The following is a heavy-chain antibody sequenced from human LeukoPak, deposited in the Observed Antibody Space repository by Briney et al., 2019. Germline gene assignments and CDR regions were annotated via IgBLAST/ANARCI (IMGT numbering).Heavy chain of an antibody. J-gene: IGHJ6*02. Sequence: GGSLRLSCAASGFTFSSYGMHWVRQAPGKGLEWAAVIWYDGSNKYYADSVKGRFTISRDNSKNTLYLQMNSLRAEDTAVYYCAREPTYYDFWSGYSYYYYGMDVWGQGTTVTVSS. CDR2: IWYDGSNK. CDR3: AREPTYYDFWSGYSYYYYGMDV. D-gene: IGHD3-3*01. V-gene: IGHV3-33*01. CDR1: GFTFSSYG.